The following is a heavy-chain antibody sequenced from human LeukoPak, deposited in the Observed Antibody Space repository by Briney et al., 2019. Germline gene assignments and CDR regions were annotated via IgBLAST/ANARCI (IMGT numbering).Heavy chain of an antibody. V-gene: IGHV3-48*04. CDR2: ISSSSSTI. CDR1: GFAFSSYS. CDR3: AREVGASEFDY. Sequence: GGSLRLSCAASGFAFSSYSMNWVRQAPGKGLEWVSYISSSSSTIYYADSVKGRFAISRDNAKNSLYLQMNSLRAEDTAVYYCAREVGASEFDYWGQGTLVTVSS. D-gene: IGHD1-26*01. J-gene: IGHJ4*02.